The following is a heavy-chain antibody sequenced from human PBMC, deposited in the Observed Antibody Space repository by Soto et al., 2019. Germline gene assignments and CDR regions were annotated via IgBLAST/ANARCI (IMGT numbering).Heavy chain of an antibody. V-gene: IGHV4-34*01. J-gene: IGHJ6*02. CDR3: ARTVPAATYYYYGMDV. CDR1: GGSFSGYY. CDR2: INHSGST. Sequence: SETLSLTCAVYGGSFSGYYWSWIRQPPGKGLEWIGEINHSGSTNYNPSLKSRVTISVDTSKNQFSLKLSSVTAADTAVYYCARTVPAATYYYYGMDVWGQGTTVTV. D-gene: IGHD2-2*01.